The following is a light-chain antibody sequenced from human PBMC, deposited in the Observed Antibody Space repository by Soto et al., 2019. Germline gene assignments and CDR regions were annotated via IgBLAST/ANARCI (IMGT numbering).Light chain of an antibody. CDR3: SSYVGDNNVV. V-gene: IGLV2-8*01. CDR2: EVV. Sequence: QSVLTQPPSASGSPGQSVTISCTGTSSDVGGYNYVSWYQQHPGAAPKLMIYEVVKRPSGVPDRFSGSKSGNTASLTVSGLQAEDESDYYCSSYVGDNNVVFGGGTKLTVL. CDR1: SSDVGGYNY. J-gene: IGLJ2*01.